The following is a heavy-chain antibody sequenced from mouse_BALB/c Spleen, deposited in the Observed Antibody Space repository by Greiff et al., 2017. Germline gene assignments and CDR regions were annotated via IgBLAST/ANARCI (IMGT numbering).Heavy chain of an antibody. V-gene: IGHV1-55*01. Sequence: QVQLQQSGAELVRPGSSVKISCKASGYAFSSYWMNWVKQRPGQGLEWIGNIYPGSGSTNYDEKFKSKATLTVDTSSSTAYMQLSSLTSEDSAVYYCTRLSWSGAYWGQGTLVTVSA. CDR2: IYPGSGST. CDR3: TRLSWSGAY. CDR1: GYAFSSYW. J-gene: IGHJ3*01. D-gene: IGHD3-1*01.